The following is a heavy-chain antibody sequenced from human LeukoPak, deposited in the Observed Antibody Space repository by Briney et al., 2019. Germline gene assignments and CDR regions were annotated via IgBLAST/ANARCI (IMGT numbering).Heavy chain of an antibody. J-gene: IGHJ4*02. D-gene: IGHD2-15*01. V-gene: IGHV4-31*03. CDR3: ARGVGEYCSGGSCYPFDY. Sequence: SETLSLTCTVSGGSISSGGYYWSWIRQHPGKGLQWIGYIYYSGSTYYNPSLKSRVTISVDTSKNQFSLKLSSVTAADTAVYYCARGVGEYCSGGSCYPFDYWGQGTLVTVSS. CDR1: GGSISSGGYY. CDR2: IYYSGST.